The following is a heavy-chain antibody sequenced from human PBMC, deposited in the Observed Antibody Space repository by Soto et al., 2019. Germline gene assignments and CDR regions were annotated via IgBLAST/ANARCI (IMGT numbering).Heavy chain of an antibody. D-gene: IGHD6-13*01. CDR3: ARDPLLNGIAAAGTDLYGMDV. J-gene: IGHJ6*02. CDR2: IIPIFGTA. V-gene: IGHV1-69*13. Sequence: SVKVSCKASGGTFSSYAISWVRQAPGQGLEWMGGIIPIFGTANYAQKFQGRVTITADESTSTAYMELSSLRSEDTAVYYCARDPLLNGIAAAGTDLYGMDVWGQGTTVTVSS. CDR1: GGTFSSYA.